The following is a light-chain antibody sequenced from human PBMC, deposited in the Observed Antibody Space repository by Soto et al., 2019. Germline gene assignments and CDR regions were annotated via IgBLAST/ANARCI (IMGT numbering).Light chain of an antibody. J-gene: IGLJ1*01. CDR2: DVS. CDR1: SSDVGGYNY. CDR3: SSHTSDLSYV. V-gene: IGLV2-14*03. Sequence: QSALTQPASVSGSPGQSITISCTGTSSDVGGYNYVSWYQHHPGKAPKLMIYDVSNRPSGVSDRFSGSKSGNTASLTISGLQAEDEADYYCSSHTSDLSYVFGTGTKLTVL.